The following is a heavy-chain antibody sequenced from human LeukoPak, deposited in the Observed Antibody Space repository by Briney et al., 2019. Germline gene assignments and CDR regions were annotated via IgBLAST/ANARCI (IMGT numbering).Heavy chain of an antibody. CDR1: GFTFSHYP. V-gene: IGHV3-30*01. CDR2: ISYDSNYR. J-gene: IGHJ4*02. Sequence: GGSLRLSCAASGFTFSHYPMHWVRQAPGKGLEWLAVISYDSNYRYYADSVKGRFTISRGNSNNTLYLQIDGLRPEDTAMYFCARDRSHYFDFWGQGTLVTVSS. D-gene: IGHD1-26*01. CDR3: ARDRSHYFDF.